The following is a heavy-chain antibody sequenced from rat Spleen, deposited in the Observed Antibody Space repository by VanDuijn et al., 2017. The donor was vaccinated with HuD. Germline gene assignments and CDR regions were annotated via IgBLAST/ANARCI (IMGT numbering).Heavy chain of an antibody. J-gene: IGHJ2*01. CDR3: ANHNVTTGDYFDY. CDR2: LSYDATAP. Sequence: EVQMVESGGGLVKPGRSLKLSCAASGFTFSNYYMAWVRQAPTKGMEWVATLSYDATAPYYRDSVKGRFTISRDNAKTTLYLQMDSLRSEDTATYYCANHNVTTGDYFDYWGQGVMVTVSS. CDR1: GFTFSNYY. D-gene: IGHD1-10*01. V-gene: IGHV5-29*01.